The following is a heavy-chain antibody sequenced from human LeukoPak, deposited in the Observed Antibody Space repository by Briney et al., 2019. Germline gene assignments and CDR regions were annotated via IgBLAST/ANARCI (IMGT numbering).Heavy chain of an antibody. Sequence: ASVKVSCKASGYTFTSYDINWVRQATGQGLEWMGWMNPNSGNTGYAQKFQGRVTMTRNTSMSTAYMELSSLRSEDTAVYYCAREVPGREWWRQINWFDPWGQGTLVTVSS. CDR1: GYTFTSYD. V-gene: IGHV1-8*01. CDR3: AREVPGREWWRQINWFDP. D-gene: IGHD2-15*01. J-gene: IGHJ5*02. CDR2: MNPNSGNT.